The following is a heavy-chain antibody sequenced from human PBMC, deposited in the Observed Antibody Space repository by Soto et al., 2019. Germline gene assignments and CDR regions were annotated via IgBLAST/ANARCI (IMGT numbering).Heavy chain of an antibody. CDR2: IRDSGHST. D-gene: IGHD6-19*01. V-gene: IGHV3-23*01. CDR1: GFTFSTYS. J-gene: IGHJ3*02. Sequence: EVQLLESGGGLVQPGGSLRLSCAASGFTFSTYSMTWVRQAPGKGLEWVSTIRDSGHSTHYADSVRGLFAISRDKSKNALFLQMNSLRAEDTAVYYCARVKAQILSSGWYGGDDIWGQGTRVTVSS. CDR3: ARVKAQILSSGWYGGDDI.